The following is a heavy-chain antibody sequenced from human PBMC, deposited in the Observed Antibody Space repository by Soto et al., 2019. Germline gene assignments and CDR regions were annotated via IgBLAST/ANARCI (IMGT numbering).Heavy chain of an antibody. CDR2: ISSSSSTI. Sequence: GSLRLSCAASGFTFSSYSMNWVRQAPGKGLEWVSYISSSSSTIYYADSVKGRFTISRDNAKNSLYLQMNSLRAKDTAVYYCASARIAARPGGVYYYYYYMDVWGKGTTVTVSS. V-gene: IGHV3-48*01. D-gene: IGHD6-6*01. CDR3: ASARIAARPGGVYYYYYYMDV. CDR1: GFTFSSYS. J-gene: IGHJ6*03.